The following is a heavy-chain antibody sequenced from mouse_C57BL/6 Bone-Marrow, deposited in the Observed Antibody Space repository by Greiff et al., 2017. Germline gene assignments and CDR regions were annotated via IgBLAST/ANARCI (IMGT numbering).Heavy chain of an antibody. D-gene: IGHD2-5*01. V-gene: IGHV5-17*01. CDR3: ARGYYSNYGGYAMDY. CDR2: ISSGSSTI. CDR1: GFTFSDYG. J-gene: IGHJ4*01. Sequence: EVKLVESGGGLVKPGGSLKLSCAASGFTFSDYGMHWVRQAPEKGLEWVAYISSGSSTIYYADTVKGRFTISRDHAKNTLFLQMTSLRSEDTAMYYCARGYYSNYGGYAMDYWGQGTSVTVSS.